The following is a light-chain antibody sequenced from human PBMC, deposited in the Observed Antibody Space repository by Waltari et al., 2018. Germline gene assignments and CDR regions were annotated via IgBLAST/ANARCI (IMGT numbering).Light chain of an antibody. J-gene: IGKJ1*01. CDR2: GAS. Sequence: EIVLTQSPGTLSLSPGERATLSCRASQSVSSNNLAWYQHKPGQATRLLIYGASSRPTGIPDRFSGSGSGTDFTLTISRLEPGDFAMYYCQQYGSSPGTFGQGTKVEIK. V-gene: IGKV3-20*01. CDR1: QSVSSNN. CDR3: QQYGSSPGT.